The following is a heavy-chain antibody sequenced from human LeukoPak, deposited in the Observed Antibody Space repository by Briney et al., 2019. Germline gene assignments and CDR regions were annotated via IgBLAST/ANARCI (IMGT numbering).Heavy chain of an antibody. CDR1: GGSFSGYY. CDR3: AREGITMVRVVII. V-gene: IGHV4-34*01. Sequence: PSETLSLTCAVYGGSFSGYYWSWIRQPPGKGLEWIGEINHSGSTNYNPSLKSRVTISVDTSKSQFSVKLSSVTAADTAVYYCAREGITMVRVVIIWGQGTLVTVSS. CDR2: INHSGST. J-gene: IGHJ4*02. D-gene: IGHD3-10*01.